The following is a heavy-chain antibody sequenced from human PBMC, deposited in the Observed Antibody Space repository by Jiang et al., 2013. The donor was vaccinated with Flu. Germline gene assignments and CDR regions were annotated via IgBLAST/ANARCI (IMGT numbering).Heavy chain of an antibody. CDR3: ARSSAGALGWGPGDFDS. V-gene: IGHV4-39*01. Sequence: QLVESGPGLVKPSETLSLKCTVSGGSISSSSYYWDWIRQPPGKGLEWVATIYFRGKTYYSPSLKSRVTVSIDTSENQFSLHMSSVTAADTAVYYCARSSAGALGWGPGDFDSWGRGTLVTVSS. D-gene: IGHD4/OR15-4a*01. CDR1: GGSISSSSYY. J-gene: IGHJ4*02. CDR2: IYFRGKT.